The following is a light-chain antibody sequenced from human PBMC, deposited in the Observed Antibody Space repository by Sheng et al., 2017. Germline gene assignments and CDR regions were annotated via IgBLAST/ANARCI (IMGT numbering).Light chain of an antibody. CDR2: LAS. CDR1: ESIRSQ. Sequence: DIQMTQSPSTLSASVGDRVSITCRASESIRSQLAWYQQKPGKAPKLLISLASALESGVPSRFSGSGSGTEFRLTISGLQTDDSATYYCQQYGTRFSFGQGTKLEI. J-gene: IGKJ2*03. V-gene: IGKV1-5*03. CDR3: QQYGTRFS.